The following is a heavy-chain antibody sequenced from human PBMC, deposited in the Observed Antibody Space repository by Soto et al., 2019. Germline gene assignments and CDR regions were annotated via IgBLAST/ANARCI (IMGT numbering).Heavy chain of an antibody. D-gene: IGHD3-22*01. J-gene: IGHJ4*02. CDR3: AKDDYYDSSGYLDY. CDR2: IWYDGSNK. V-gene: IGHV3-30*02. CDR1: GFTFSSYG. Sequence: GGSMRLSCAASGFTFSSYGMHWVRQAPGKGLEWVAVIWYDGSNKYYADSVKGRFTISRDNSKNTLYLQMNSLRAEDTAVYYCAKDDYYDSSGYLDYWGQGTLVTVSS.